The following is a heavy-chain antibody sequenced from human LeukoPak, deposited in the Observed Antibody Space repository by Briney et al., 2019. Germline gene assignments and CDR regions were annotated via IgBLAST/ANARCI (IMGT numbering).Heavy chain of an antibody. CDR1: GFTFSSYA. V-gene: IGHV3-74*01. J-gene: IGHJ4*02. CDR2: INSDGSST. D-gene: IGHD3-10*01. CDR3: ASLCATYYYGSGSCQDY. Sequence: PGGSLRLSCAASGFTFSSYAMSWVRQAPGKGLVWVSRINSDGSSTSYADSVKGRFTISRDNAKNTLYLQMNSLRAEDTAVYYCASLCATYYYGSGSCQDYWGQGTLVTVSS.